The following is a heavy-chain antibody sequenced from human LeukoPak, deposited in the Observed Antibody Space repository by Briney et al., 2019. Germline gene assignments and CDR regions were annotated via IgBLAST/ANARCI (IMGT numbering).Heavy chain of an antibody. J-gene: IGHJ4*02. Sequence: SETLSLTCTVSGGSIRSSSYYWGWIRQPPGKGLEWIGSIYYSGSTYYNPSLKSRVTISVDTSKNQFSLKLSSVTAADTVVYYCARVKRFGVVTGLCDYWGQGTLVTVSS. CDR3: ARVKRFGVVTGLCDY. CDR1: GGSIRSSSYY. D-gene: IGHD3-3*01. CDR2: IYYSGST. V-gene: IGHV4-39*07.